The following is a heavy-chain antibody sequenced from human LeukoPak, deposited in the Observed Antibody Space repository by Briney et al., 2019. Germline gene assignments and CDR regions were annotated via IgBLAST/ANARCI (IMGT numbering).Heavy chain of an antibody. CDR1: GFTFSTYG. CDR3: AKALVTTLINTYQIDF. J-gene: IGHJ4*02. D-gene: IGHD4-23*01. V-gene: IGHV3-30*02. Sequence: GGSLRLSRAASGFTFSTYGMHWVRQSPGKGLEWVAFIRYDESKEFYADSLKGRFTVSGDNSQNTLFLQINSLRTEDTAVYYCAKALVTTLINTYQIDFWGQGTLVTVSS. CDR2: IRYDESKE.